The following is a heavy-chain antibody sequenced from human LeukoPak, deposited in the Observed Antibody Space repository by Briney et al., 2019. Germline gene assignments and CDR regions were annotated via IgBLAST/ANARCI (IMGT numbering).Heavy chain of an antibody. D-gene: IGHD2-2*02. CDR2: INHSGST. CDR1: GGSFSGYY. V-gene: IGHV4-34*01. Sequence: NPSETLSLTCAVYGGSFSGYYWSWIRQPPGKGLEWIGEINHSGSTNYNPSLKSRVTISVDTSKNQFSLKLSSVTAADTAVYYCARGRYCSSTSCYKAGGWFDPWGQGTLVTVSS. J-gene: IGHJ5*02. CDR3: ARGRYCSSTSCYKAGGWFDP.